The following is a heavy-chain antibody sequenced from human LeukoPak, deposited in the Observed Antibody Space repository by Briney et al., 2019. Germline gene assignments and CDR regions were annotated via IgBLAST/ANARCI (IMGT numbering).Heavy chain of an antibody. CDR2: IFSSGST. V-gene: IGHV4-4*09. Sequence: PSETLSLTCSVSGGSLSPYYWSWIRQPPGKGLEWIGYIFSSGSTNYNPSLKSRVTISVDTSRNQFSLKLSSVTAADTAVYYCARRQIYFDYWGQGTLVNVSS. CDR3: ARRQIYFDY. J-gene: IGHJ4*02. CDR1: GGSLSPYY.